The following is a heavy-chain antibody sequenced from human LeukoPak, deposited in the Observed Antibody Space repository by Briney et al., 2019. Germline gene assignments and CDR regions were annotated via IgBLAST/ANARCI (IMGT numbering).Heavy chain of an antibody. CDR2: IIPILGIA. CDR3: ARGSYDYVWGSYRYTLYYFDY. J-gene: IGHJ4*02. V-gene: IGHV1-69*04. D-gene: IGHD3-16*02. CDR1: GGTFSSYA. Sequence: GSSVKVSCKASGGTFSSYAISWVRQAPGQGLEWMGRIIPILGIANYAQKFQGRVTITADKSTSTAYMELSSLRSEDTAVYYCARGSYDYVWGSYRYTLYYFDYWGQGTLVTVSS.